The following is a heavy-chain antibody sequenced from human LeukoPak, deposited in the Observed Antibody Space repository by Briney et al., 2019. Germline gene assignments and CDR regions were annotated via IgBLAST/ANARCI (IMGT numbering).Heavy chain of an antibody. CDR2: ISGSGSST. CDR1: GFTFSIYA. Sequence: GGSLRFSCAASGFTFSIYAMTWVRQAPGKGLEWVSAISGSGSSTYYAASVKGRFTISRDNSKNTLYLQMNSLRAEDTAVYYCAKDPPYYYGSGSSWFDPWGQGTLVTVSS. CDR3: AKDPPYYYGSGSSWFDP. V-gene: IGHV3-23*01. J-gene: IGHJ5*02. D-gene: IGHD3-10*01.